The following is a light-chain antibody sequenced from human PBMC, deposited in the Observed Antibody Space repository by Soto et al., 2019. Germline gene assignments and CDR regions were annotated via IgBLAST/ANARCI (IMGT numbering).Light chain of an antibody. V-gene: IGLV2-14*03. Sequence: QSALTQPASVSGSRGQSITISCTGTSSDVGGYNYVSWYQQHPGKAPKLMIYDVSRRPSGVSNRFSGSKSGNTASLTISGLQAEDEADYYCSSYTGSSTVVFGGGTKLTVL. J-gene: IGLJ2*01. CDR2: DVS. CDR1: SSDVGGYNY. CDR3: SSYTGSSTVV.